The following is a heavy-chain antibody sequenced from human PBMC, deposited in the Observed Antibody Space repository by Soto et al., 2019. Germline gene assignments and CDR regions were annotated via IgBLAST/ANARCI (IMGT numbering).Heavy chain of an antibody. D-gene: IGHD5-18*01. CDR2: IYYSGST. CDR1: DGSISSYY. Sequence: SKTLSLTCTISDGSISSYYWSWIRQPPGKGLEWIGYIYYSGSTYYNPSLKSRVTISVDTSKNQFSLKLSPVTAADTAVYYCARTRYSRYYYYGMDVWGQGTTVT. J-gene: IGHJ6*02. CDR3: ARTRYSRYYYYGMDV. V-gene: IGHV4-30-4*01.